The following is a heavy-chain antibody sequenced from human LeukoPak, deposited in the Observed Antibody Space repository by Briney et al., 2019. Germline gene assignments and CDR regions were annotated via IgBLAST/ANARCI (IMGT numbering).Heavy chain of an antibody. CDR2: INHSGST. Sequence: SETLSLTCAVYGGSFSGYYWSWIRQPPGKGLEWIGEINHSGSTNYNPSLKSRVTISVDTSKNQFSLKLSSVTAADTAVYYCARDGLGYCSSTSCSPFDYWGQGTLVTVSS. V-gene: IGHV4-34*01. D-gene: IGHD2-2*01. CDR3: ARDGLGYCSSTSCSPFDY. CDR1: GGSFSGYY. J-gene: IGHJ4*02.